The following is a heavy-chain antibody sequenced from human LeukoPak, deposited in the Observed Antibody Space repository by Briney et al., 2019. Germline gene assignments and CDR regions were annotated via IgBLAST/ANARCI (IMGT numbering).Heavy chain of an antibody. D-gene: IGHD3-3*01. J-gene: IGHJ4*02. CDR3: AKDRANNFWSGYYVGPQDRYYFDY. V-gene: IGHV3-23*01. Sequence: GGSLRLSCAASGFTFSSYAMSWVRQAPGKGLEWVSAISGSGGSTYYADSVKGRFTISRDNSKNTLYLQMNSLRAEDTAVYYCAKDRANNFWSGYYVGPQDRYYFDYWAREPWSPSPQ. CDR2: ISGSGGST. CDR1: GFTFSSYA.